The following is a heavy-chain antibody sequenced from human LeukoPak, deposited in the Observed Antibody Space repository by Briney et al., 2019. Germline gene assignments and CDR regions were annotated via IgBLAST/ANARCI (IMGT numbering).Heavy chain of an antibody. D-gene: IGHD3-10*01. Sequence: SETLSLTCTVSGGSIGSYYWNWIRQPPGKGLEWIGYIYYSGSADYNPSLKSRVSMSVDTSKNQFSLKLSSVTATDTAVYYCARQRLLWFGESNSGFDYWGQGTLVTVSS. CDR2: IYYSGSA. CDR1: GGSIGSYY. CDR3: ARQRLLWFGESNSGFDY. J-gene: IGHJ4*02. V-gene: IGHV4-59*08.